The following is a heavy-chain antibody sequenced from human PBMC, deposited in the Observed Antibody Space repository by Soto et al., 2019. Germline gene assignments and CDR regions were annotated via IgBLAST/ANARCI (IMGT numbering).Heavy chain of an antibody. CDR2: IKQDGSEK. D-gene: IGHD1-26*01. Sequence: GGSLRLSCAASGFTFSSYWMSWVRQAPGKGLEWVVNIKQDGSEKYYVDSVKGRFTISRDNAKNSLYLQMNSLRAEDTAVYYCARENDSGSYPYFDYWGQGTLVTVSS. CDR1: GFTFSSYW. J-gene: IGHJ4*02. CDR3: ARENDSGSYPYFDY. V-gene: IGHV3-7*03.